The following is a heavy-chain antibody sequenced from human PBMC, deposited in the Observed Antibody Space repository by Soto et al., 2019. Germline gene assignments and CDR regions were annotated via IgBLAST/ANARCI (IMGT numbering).Heavy chain of an antibody. V-gene: IGHV3-53*01. Sequence: EVQLVESGGGLIQPGGSLRLSCAASGISVSSNYITWVRQAPGKGLECVSVSYSGGNTYYADSVKGRFTISRDNFKNTFYLQMNSLRAEDTAVYYCAKGYGAGSYFFDSWGQGTLVTVSS. J-gene: IGHJ5*01. CDR2: SYSGGNT. CDR3: AKGYGAGSYFFDS. CDR1: GISVSSNY. D-gene: IGHD3-10*01.